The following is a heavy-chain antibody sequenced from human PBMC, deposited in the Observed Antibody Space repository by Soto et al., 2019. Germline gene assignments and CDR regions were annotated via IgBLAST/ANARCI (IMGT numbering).Heavy chain of an antibody. D-gene: IGHD3-16*01. CDR2: ISGSGRTI. J-gene: IGHJ5*02. V-gene: IGHV3-11*01. CDR3: ARWPVPWGWFDP. Sequence: QVQLVESGGGLVKPGGSLRLSCAASGIVFSDYMSWVRQAPGKGLEWLSYISGSGRTIYSADSVKGRFTISRDNATNSLYLQMNNVRTEDAAVYYCARWPVPWGWFDPWGQGTLVTVSS. CDR1: GIVFSDY.